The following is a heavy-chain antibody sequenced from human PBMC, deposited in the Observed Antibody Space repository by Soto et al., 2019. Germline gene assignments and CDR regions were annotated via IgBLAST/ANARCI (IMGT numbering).Heavy chain of an antibody. J-gene: IGHJ4*02. CDR3: ARGRVAVAGTFVDY. V-gene: IGHV4-34*01. Sequence: PSETLSLTCAVYGGPFSGYYWSWIRQPPGKGLEWIGEINHSGSTNYNPSLKSRVTISVDTSKNQFSLKLSSVTAADTAVYYCARGRVAVAGTFVDYWGQGTLVTVSS. CDR2: INHSGST. D-gene: IGHD6-19*01. CDR1: GGPFSGYY.